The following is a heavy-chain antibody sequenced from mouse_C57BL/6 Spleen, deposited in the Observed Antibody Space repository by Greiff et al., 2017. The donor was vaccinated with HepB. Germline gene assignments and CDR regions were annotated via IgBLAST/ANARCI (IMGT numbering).Heavy chain of an antibody. CDR3: ARRAYYCNNMGHYYAMDY. Sequence: DVKLVESGGGLVKPGGSLKLSCAASGFTFSDYGMHWVRQAPEKGLEWVAYISSGSSTIYYADTVKGRFTISRDNAKNTLFLQMTRLRSEDTAMYYCARRAYYCNNMGHYYAMDYWGQGTSVTVSS. CDR1: GFTFSDYG. J-gene: IGHJ4*01. CDR2: ISSGSSTI. V-gene: IGHV5-17*01. D-gene: IGHD2-10*01.